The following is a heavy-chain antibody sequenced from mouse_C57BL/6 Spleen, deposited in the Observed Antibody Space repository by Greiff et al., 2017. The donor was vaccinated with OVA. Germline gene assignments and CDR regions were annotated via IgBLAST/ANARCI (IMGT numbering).Heavy chain of an antibody. D-gene: IGHD6-1*01. J-gene: IGHJ4*01. V-gene: IGHV5-16*01. CDR1: GFTFSDYY. Sequence: EVNVVESEGGLVQPGSSMKLSCTASGFTFSDYYMAWVRQVPEKGLEWVANINYDGSSTYYLDSLKSRFIISRDNAKNILYLQMSSLKSEDTATYYCARPSGYYYAMDYWGQGTSVTVSS. CDR3: ARPSGYYYAMDY. CDR2: INYDGSST.